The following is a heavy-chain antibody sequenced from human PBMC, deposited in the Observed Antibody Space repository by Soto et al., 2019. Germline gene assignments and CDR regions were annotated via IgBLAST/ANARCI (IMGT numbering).Heavy chain of an antibody. Sequence: EVQLLESGGGLVQPGGSLRLSCAASGLTFSSYAMSWVRQAPGKGLEWVSGITSGGGSTYYADSVKGRFTVSRDKSKNTLFLQMNSLRAEDMALYYCAKIPPPSDWSDITGYQWYFDLWGRGTLVTVSS. J-gene: IGHJ2*01. CDR2: ITSGGGST. D-gene: IGHD3-9*01. CDR1: GLTFSSYA. CDR3: AKIPPPSDWSDITGYQWYFDL. V-gene: IGHV3-23*01.